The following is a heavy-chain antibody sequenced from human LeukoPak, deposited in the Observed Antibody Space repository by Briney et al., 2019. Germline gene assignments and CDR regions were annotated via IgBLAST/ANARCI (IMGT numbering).Heavy chain of an antibody. CDR1: GGSVSTYY. CDR2: IYYSGST. Sequence: SQTLSLTCTVSGGSVSTYYWSWIRQADGKGLEWIGYIYYSGSTNYNPSLKSRVTISVDTSKNQFSLKLSSVTAADTAVYYCARMYSSDWPPHAFDIWGQGTMVTVSS. J-gene: IGHJ3*02. D-gene: IGHD6-19*01. CDR3: ARMYSSDWPPHAFDI. V-gene: IGHV4-59*02.